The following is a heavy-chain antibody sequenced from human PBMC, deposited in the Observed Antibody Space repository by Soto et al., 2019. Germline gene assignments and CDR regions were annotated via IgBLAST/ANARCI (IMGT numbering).Heavy chain of an antibody. CDR1: GYTFTSQY. D-gene: IGHD3-16*02. CDR2: INPSISTT. V-gene: IGHV1-46*03. Sequence: QVQLVQSGAEVKKPGASVKVSCRASGYTFTSQYIHWVRQAPGQGLEWMGIINPSISTTTYAQKFQGRVTMTRDTSTSTVYMERSSLRSEDTAVYYCTREADYIGGTYRRGFDYWGQGTLVTVST. CDR3: TREADYIGGTYRRGFDY. J-gene: IGHJ4*02.